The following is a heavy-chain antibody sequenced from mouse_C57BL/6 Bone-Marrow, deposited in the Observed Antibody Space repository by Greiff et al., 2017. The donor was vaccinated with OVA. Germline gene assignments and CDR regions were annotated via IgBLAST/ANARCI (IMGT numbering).Heavy chain of an antibody. J-gene: IGHJ3*01. V-gene: IGHV10-1*01. Sequence: EVMLVESGGGLVQPKGSLKLSCAASGFSFNTYAMNWVRQAPGKGLEWVARIRSKSNNYATYYADSVKDRFTISRDDSESMLYLQMNNLKTEDTAMYYCVRHKDWFAYWGQGTLVTVSA. CDR1: GFSFNTYA. CDR2: IRSKSNNYAT. CDR3: VRHKDWFAY.